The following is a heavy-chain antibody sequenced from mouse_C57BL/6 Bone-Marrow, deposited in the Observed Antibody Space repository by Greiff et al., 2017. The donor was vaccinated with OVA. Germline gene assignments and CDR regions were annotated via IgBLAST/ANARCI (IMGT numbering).Heavy chain of an antibody. Sequence: VQLQQSGAELVRPGTSVKMSCKASGYTFTNYWIGWAKLRPGHGLEWIGDIYPGGGYTNYNEKFKGKATLTEDKSYSTAFMQFSSLTHEDSSFYSCARCELRGWFAFWGPGTLVTVSA. CDR2: IYPGGGYT. CDR3: ARCELRGWFAF. V-gene: IGHV1-63*01. CDR1: GYTFTNYW. J-gene: IGHJ3*01.